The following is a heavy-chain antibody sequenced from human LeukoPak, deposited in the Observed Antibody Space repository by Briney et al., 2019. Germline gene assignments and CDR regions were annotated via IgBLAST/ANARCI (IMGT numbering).Heavy chain of an antibody. CDR2: IITIFGTA. J-gene: IGHJ4*02. CDR1: GGTFSSYA. V-gene: IGHV1-69*05. D-gene: IGHD2-21*02. Sequence: ASVKVSCKASGGTFSSYAISWLRQAPRQGLEWMGGIITIFGTANYAQKFQGRVTITTDESTSTAYMELSSLRSKDTAVYYCAIRLAYCGGDCYSQSYWGQGTLVTVSS. CDR3: AIRLAYCGGDCYSQSY.